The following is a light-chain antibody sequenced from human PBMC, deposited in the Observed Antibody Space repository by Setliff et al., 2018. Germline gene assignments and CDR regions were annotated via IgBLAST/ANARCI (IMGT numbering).Light chain of an antibody. CDR2: DFI. CDR1: YSDVGKYNL. Sequence: QSVLTQPASVSGSPGQAITISCTGSYSDVGKYNLVSWYQQHSGKAPRLILYDFIKRPSGVSDRFSGSKSGNTASLTISGLQAEDEADYYCCSYAGSSTVAFGGGTKVTVL. J-gene: IGLJ1*01. CDR3: CSYAGSSTVA. V-gene: IGLV2-23*02.